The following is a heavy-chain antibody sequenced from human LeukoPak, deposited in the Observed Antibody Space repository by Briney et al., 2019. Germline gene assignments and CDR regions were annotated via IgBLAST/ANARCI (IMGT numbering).Heavy chain of an antibody. Sequence: PSETLSLTCTVSGGSISSSSYYWGWIRQPPGKGLEWIGSIYHSGSTYYNPSLKSRVTISVDTSKNQFSLKLSSVTAADTAVYYCAREKGITMIVVATGPGYGFDPWGQGTLVTVSS. J-gene: IGHJ5*02. V-gene: IGHV4-39*07. CDR2: IYHSGST. D-gene: IGHD3-22*01. CDR3: AREKGITMIVVATGPGYGFDP. CDR1: GGSISSSSYY.